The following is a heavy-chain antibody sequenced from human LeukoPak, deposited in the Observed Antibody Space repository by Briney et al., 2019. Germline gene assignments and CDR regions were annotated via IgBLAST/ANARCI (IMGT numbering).Heavy chain of an antibody. CDR3: ARNPRGVFYY. Sequence: PGGSLRLSCAASGFTFSRYWMSWVRQAPGKGLEWVANIEQDGSERYYVDSVKGRFTISRGNAKNSLYLQMNSLRAEDTAVYYCARNPRGVFYYWGQGTLVTVSS. V-gene: IGHV3-7*01. CDR2: IEQDGSER. CDR1: GFTFSRYW. J-gene: IGHJ4*02.